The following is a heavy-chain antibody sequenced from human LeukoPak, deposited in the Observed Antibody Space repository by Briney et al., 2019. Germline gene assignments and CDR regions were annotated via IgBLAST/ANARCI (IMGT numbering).Heavy chain of an antibody. V-gene: IGHV4-4*02. CDR1: GGSISSSNW. CDR3: ARGAPRGYSYGYADY. J-gene: IGHJ4*02. D-gene: IGHD5-18*01. CDR2: IYHNGYT. Sequence: SETLSLTCAVSGGSISSSNWWSWVRQPPGKGLEWIGEIYHNGYTNYNPSLKGRVTMSVDKSKNHFSLNLRSVTAADTAVYYCARGAPRGYSYGYADYWGQGTLVTVSS.